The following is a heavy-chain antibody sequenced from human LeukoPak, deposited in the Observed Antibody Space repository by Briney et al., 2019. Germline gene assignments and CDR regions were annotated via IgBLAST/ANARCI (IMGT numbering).Heavy chain of an antibody. D-gene: IGHD1-14*01. CDR1: GFTFTSSA. CDR2: IVVGSGNT. V-gene: IGHV1-58*02. Sequence: ASVKVSCKASGFTFTSSAMQWVRQARGQRLEWIRWIVVGSGNTNYAQKFQERVTITRDMSTSTAYMELSSLRSEDTAVYYCAAVTKANLGAFDIWGQGTMVTVSS. J-gene: IGHJ3*02. CDR3: AAVTKANLGAFDI.